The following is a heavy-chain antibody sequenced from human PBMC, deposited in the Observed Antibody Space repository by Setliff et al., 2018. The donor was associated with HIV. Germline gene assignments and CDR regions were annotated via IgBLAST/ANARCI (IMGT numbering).Heavy chain of an antibody. V-gene: IGHV4-39*01. J-gene: IGHJ4*02. Sequence: SETLSLTCSVSGGSINSRSDYWVWIRQSPQKGLEWIGTVSISGSTYYNPSFKSRVTMSLGMSTNQFSLKMASMTAADSAVYYCARFDVTPMTTRDYWGQGTQVTVSS. D-gene: IGHD4-17*01. CDR2: VSISGST. CDR3: ARFDVTPMTTRDY. CDR1: GGSINSRSDY.